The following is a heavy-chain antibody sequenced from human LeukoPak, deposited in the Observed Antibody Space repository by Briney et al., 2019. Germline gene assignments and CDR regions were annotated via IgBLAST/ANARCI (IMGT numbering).Heavy chain of an antibody. CDR2: IIPIFGTS. J-gene: IGHJ4*02. CDR1: GGTFSSYA. CDR3: ARGTDFGEGDYFDY. D-gene: IGHD3-3*01. V-gene: IGHV1-69*05. Sequence: SVKVSCKASGGTFSSYAINWVRQAPGQGLEWMGGIIPIFGTSNYAQKLQGRVTMTTDTSTSTAYMELRSLRSDDTAVYYCARGTDFGEGDYFDYWGQGTLVTVSS.